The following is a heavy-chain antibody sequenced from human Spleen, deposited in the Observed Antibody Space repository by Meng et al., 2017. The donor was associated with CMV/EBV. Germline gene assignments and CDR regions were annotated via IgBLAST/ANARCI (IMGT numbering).Heavy chain of an antibody. D-gene: IGHD6-6*01. Sequence: YCGSFSCYYWSWIRPPPGKGLEWIGEINHSGSTNYNPSLKSRVTISVDTSKNQFSLKLSSVTAADTAVYYCARRPIAARRTLGWLDPWGQGTLVTVSS. CDR1: CGSFSCYY. CDR3: ARRPIAARRTLGWLDP. J-gene: IGHJ5*02. CDR2: INHSGST. V-gene: IGHV4-34*01.